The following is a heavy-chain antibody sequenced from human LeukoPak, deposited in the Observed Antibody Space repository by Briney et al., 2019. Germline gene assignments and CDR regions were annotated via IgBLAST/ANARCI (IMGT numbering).Heavy chain of an antibody. D-gene: IGHD5-24*01. CDR1: GYTFTDYY. CDR2: INPNNGAA. J-gene: IGHJ4*02. CDR3: ARRPRDGYNRPYYFDY. V-gene: IGHV1-2*02. Sequence: ASVKVSCKASGYTFTDYYMYWVRQAPGQGLEWMGWINPNNGAANYAQKFQGRVTMTRDTSISTAYMELSRLTSDDTAVYYCARRPRDGYNRPYYFDYWGQGTLVTVSS.